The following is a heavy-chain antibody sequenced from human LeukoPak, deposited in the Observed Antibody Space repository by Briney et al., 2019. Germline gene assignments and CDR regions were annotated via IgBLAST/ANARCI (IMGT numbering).Heavy chain of an antibody. CDR3: ASLWYGDYGSY. D-gene: IGHD4-17*01. Sequence: GGSLRLSCAASGFTFSSYSMNWVRQAPGKGLEWVSYISSSSSTIYYADSVKGRFTISRDNAKNSLYLQMNSLRAEDTAVYYCASLWYGDYGSYWGPGTLVTVSS. V-gene: IGHV3-48*01. CDR1: GFTFSSYS. CDR2: ISSSSSTI. J-gene: IGHJ4*02.